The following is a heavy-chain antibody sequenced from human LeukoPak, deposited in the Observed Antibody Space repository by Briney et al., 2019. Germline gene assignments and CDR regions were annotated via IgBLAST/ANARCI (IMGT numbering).Heavy chain of an antibody. J-gene: IGHJ4*02. CDR2: ISGSGDST. Sequence: GALRLSCAASGFTFSSYGMSWVRQAPGKGLEWVSAISGSGDSTYYADSVKGRFTISRDNSKNTLYLQMTGLTAEDTAVYYCTRKGSQWDFLVDYWGQGTRVAVSP. CDR1: GFTFSSYG. CDR3: TRKGSQWDFLVDY. D-gene: IGHD2/OR15-2a*01. V-gene: IGHV3-23*01.